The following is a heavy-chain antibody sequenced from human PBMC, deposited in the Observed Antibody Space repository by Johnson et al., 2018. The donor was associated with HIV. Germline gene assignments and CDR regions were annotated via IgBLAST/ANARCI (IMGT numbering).Heavy chain of an antibody. CDR3: AKDVGNSWPDAFDI. V-gene: IGHV3-NL1*01. CDR1: GFTFSSYA. Sequence: QMQLVESGGGVVRPGGSLRLSCAASGFTFSSYAMHWVRQAPGKGLEWVAVIGTAGDTYYPGSVKGRFTISRENSKNTLYLQMNSLRAEDTALYYCAKDVGNSWPDAFDIWGQGKMVTVSS. CDR2: IGTAGDT. J-gene: IGHJ3*02. D-gene: IGHD4-23*01.